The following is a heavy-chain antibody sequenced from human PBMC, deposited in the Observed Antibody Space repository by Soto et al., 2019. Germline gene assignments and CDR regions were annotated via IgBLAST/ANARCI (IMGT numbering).Heavy chain of an antibody. Sequence: GGSLRLSCAASGLPFSNGWMSWVRQAPGKGLEWVGRIKSKTDGETRDYAGPVKDRFTISRDDSKKTLYLQMNSLKPEDTAVYYCSTDIGYYGLDVWGQGTTVTVSS. CDR1: GLPFSNGW. CDR2: IKSKTDGETR. V-gene: IGHV3-15*01. CDR3: STDIGYYGLDV. D-gene: IGHD6-13*01. J-gene: IGHJ6*02.